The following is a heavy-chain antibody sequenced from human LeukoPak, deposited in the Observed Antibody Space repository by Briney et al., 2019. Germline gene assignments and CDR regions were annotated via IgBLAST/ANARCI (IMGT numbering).Heavy chain of an antibody. CDR1: GGSISSGSYY. CDR3: ARAKMSYDILTGYRILGWFDP. CDR2: IYTSGST. Sequence: PSETLSLTCTVSGGSISSGSYYWSWIRQPAGKGLEWIGRIYTSGSTNYNPSLKSRVTISVDTSKNQFSLKLSSVTAADTAVYYCARAKMSYDILTGYRILGWFDPWGQGTLVTVSS. J-gene: IGHJ5*02. V-gene: IGHV4-61*02. D-gene: IGHD3-9*01.